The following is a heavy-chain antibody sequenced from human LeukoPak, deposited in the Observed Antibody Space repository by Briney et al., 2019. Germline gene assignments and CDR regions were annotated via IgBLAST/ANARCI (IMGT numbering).Heavy chain of an antibody. CDR1: GYSFTSYW. CDR3: ARRGRGYCSGGSCYVDY. V-gene: IGHV5-51*01. Sequence: GESLKISCKGSGYSFTSYWIGWVRQMPGKGLEWMGIIYPGDSDTRYSPSFQGQVTISADKSISTAYLQWSSLKDSDTAMYYCARRGRGYCSGGSCYVDYWGQGTLVTVSS. CDR2: IYPGDSDT. J-gene: IGHJ4*02. D-gene: IGHD2-15*01.